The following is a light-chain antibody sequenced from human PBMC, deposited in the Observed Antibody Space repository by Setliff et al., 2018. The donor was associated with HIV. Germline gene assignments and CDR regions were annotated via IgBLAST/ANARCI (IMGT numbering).Light chain of an antibody. J-gene: IGLJ1*01. CDR1: SSDVGAYNY. CDR2: EVS. V-gene: IGLV2-8*01. Sequence: QSALTQPPSASGSPGQSVTISCTGSSSDVGAYNYVSWYQQHPGKAPKLMIYEVSKRPSGVPDRFSGSKSGNTASLTVSGLQAEDEADYYCCSYAGSRAWVFGTGTKVTVL. CDR3: CSYAGSRAWV.